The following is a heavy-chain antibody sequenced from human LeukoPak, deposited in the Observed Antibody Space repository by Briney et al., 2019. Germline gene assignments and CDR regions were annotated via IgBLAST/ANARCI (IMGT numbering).Heavy chain of an antibody. Sequence: QPGGSLRLSCAASGLTFSSYAMSWVRQAPGKGLEWVSAITGSGGSTYYADSVKGRFTISRDNSKNTLYLQMNSLRAEDTAVYYCAKDTASSWWYFDLWGRGTLVTVSS. CDR1: GLTFSSYA. CDR2: ITGSGGST. D-gene: IGHD5-18*01. CDR3: AKDTASSWWYFDL. J-gene: IGHJ2*01. V-gene: IGHV3-23*01.